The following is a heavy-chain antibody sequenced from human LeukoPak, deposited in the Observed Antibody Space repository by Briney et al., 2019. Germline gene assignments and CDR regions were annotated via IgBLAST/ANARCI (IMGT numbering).Heavy chain of an antibody. CDR2: INANSGGT. J-gene: IGHJ4*02. Sequence: ASVKVSCKTSGFTFTGYYIHWVRQAPGQGPEWMGWINANSGGTNYAQQFQGWVTMTRDTSISTAYMELSRLRSDDTAMYYCARDSSTVTTPYFDFWGQGTLVTVSS. CDR3: ARDSSTVTTPYFDF. D-gene: IGHD4-11*01. CDR1: GFTFTGYY. V-gene: IGHV1-2*04.